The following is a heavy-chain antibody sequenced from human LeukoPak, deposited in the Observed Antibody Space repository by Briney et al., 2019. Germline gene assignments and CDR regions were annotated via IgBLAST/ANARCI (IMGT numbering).Heavy chain of an antibody. Sequence: ASVKVSCKASGGTFSSYGISWVRQAPGQGLEWMGWISAYNGNTNYAQKLQGRVTMTTDTSTNTAYMKLRSLRSDDTAVYYCARDRRAAAGFDYWGQGTLVTVSS. D-gene: IGHD6-13*01. CDR3: ARDRRAAAGFDY. CDR2: ISAYNGNT. V-gene: IGHV1-18*01. J-gene: IGHJ4*02. CDR1: GGTFSSYG.